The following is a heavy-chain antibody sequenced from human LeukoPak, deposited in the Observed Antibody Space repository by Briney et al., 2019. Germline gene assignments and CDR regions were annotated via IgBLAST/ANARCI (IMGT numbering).Heavy chain of an antibody. CDR2: ISAYNGNT. CDR1: GYTFTSYG. CDR3: AGDIEGGPDY. V-gene: IGHV1-18*01. Sequence: ASVTVSCTASGYTFTSYGISWVRQAPGQGLEWMGWISAYNGNTNYAQKLQGRVTMTTDTSTSTAYMELRNLRSDDTAVYYCAGDIEGGPDYWGQGTLVTVSS. D-gene: IGHD1-26*01. J-gene: IGHJ4*02.